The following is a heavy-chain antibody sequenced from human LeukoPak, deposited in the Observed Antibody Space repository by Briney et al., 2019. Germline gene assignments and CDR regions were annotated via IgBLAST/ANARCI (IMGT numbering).Heavy chain of an antibody. CDR3: ARGGDSSGYEGRFDP. CDR1: GGSISRSGYS. D-gene: IGHD3-22*01. J-gene: IGHJ5*02. Sequence: SETLSLTCAVSGGSISRSGYSWSWIRQPPGKGLEWIGYIYYTGSTYYNPSLKSRLTISLDTSENQFSLKLSSVTAADTAVYYCARGGDSSGYEGRFDPWGQGTLVTVSS. V-gene: IGHV4-30-4*07. CDR2: IYYTGST.